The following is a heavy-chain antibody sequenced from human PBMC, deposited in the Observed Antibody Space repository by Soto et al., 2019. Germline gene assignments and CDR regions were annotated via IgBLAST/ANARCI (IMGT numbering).Heavy chain of an antibody. D-gene: IGHD5-18*01. J-gene: IGHJ6*02. Sequence: NPSETLSLTCTVSGGSIRSGGYYWSWVRQSPRRGLEWIGNIYYSGSTYYNPSLKSRLTISVDTSKNQFSLNLSPVTAADTAVYYCARDRLMATAGTARHYFGLDVWGQGTTVTVSS. CDR1: GGSIRSGGYY. CDR3: ARDRLMATAGTARHYFGLDV. V-gene: IGHV4-31*03. CDR2: IYYSGST.